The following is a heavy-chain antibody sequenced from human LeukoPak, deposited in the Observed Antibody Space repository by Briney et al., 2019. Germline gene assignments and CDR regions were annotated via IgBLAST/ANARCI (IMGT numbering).Heavy chain of an antibody. CDR1: GFTFSTYW. CDR3: ARDVGGSLDY. J-gene: IGHJ4*02. Sequence: GGSLRLSCAASGFTFSTYWMAWVRQAPGKGLEWVANIKGDESARHQADSVKGRFTISRDNAKKSVYLQMNSLRGEVTAVYYCARDVGGSLDYWGQGTLVTVSS. CDR2: IKGDESAR. V-gene: IGHV3-7*01. D-gene: IGHD1-26*01.